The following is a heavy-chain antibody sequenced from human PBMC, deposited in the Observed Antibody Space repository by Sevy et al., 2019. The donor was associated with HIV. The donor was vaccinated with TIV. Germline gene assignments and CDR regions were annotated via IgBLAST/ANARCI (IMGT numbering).Heavy chain of an antibody. CDR3: ARELNLGQIVTVEY. J-gene: IGHJ4*02. D-gene: IGHD3-16*02. CDR2: VTNRNT. CDR1: GFTFSNYV. Sequence: GGSLRPSCTASGFTFSNYVMAWVRQTAGKGLEWVSSVTNRNTYYIDSVRGRFTISRDNSKNTLYLQMNSLRAEDTAIYFCARELNLGQIVTVEYWGQGALVTVSS. V-gene: IGHV3-23*01.